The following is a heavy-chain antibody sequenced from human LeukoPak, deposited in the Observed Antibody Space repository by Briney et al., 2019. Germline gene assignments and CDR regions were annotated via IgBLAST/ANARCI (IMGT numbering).Heavy chain of an antibody. CDR3: ATGESYYDSSGYDY. Sequence: ASVKVSCKASGGTFSSYAISWVRQAPGQGLEWMGGFDPEDGETIYAQKFQGRVTMTEDTSTDTAYMELSSLRSEDTAVYYCATGESYYDSSGYDYWGQGTLVTVSS. J-gene: IGHJ4*02. CDR1: GGTFSSYA. V-gene: IGHV1-24*01. CDR2: FDPEDGET. D-gene: IGHD3-22*01.